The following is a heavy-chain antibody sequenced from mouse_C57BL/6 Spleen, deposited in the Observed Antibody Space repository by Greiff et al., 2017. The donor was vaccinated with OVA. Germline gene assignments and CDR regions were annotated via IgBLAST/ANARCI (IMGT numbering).Heavy chain of an antibody. D-gene: IGHD1-1*01. V-gene: IGHV1-50*01. CDR3: ARGTVVATKDFDY. J-gene: IGHJ2*01. CDR1: GYTFTSYW. Sequence: QVQLQQPGAELVKPGASVKLSCKASGYTFTSYWMQWVKQRPGQGLEWIGEIDPSDSYTNYNQKFKGKATLPVDTSSSTAYMQLSSLTSEDSAVYYSARGTVVATKDFDYWGQGTTLTVSS. CDR2: IDPSDSYT.